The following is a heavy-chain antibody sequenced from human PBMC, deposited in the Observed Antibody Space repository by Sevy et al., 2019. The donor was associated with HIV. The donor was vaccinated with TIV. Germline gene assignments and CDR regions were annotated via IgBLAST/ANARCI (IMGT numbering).Heavy chain of an antibody. CDR1: GVSISSSSYD. V-gene: IGHV4-39*01. CDR3: ARQGRLVDRAFDY. CDR2: FFFTGST. J-gene: IGHJ4*01. Sequence: SENLSLTCTVSGVSISSSSYDWGWIRQPPGKGLEWIASFFFTGSTYDNPSLKSRVTISEDTSNNQFSLKLNSVTAADTALYYCARQGRLVDRAFDYWGHGTLVTVSS. D-gene: IGHD3-10*01.